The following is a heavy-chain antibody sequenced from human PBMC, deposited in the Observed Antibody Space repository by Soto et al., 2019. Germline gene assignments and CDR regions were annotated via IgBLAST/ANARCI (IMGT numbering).Heavy chain of an antibody. D-gene: IGHD3-22*01. Sequence: GGSLRRSCAACRFTFSSYAIHWVRQAPGKGLEWVAVISYDGSNKYYADSVKGRFTISRDNSESTLYLQMNSLRAEDTAVYYCARSTMTVVVNDFDYWGQGTLVTVSS. V-gene: IGHV3-30-3*01. CDR1: RFTFSSYA. CDR3: ARSTMTVVVNDFDY. J-gene: IGHJ4*02. CDR2: ISYDGSNK.